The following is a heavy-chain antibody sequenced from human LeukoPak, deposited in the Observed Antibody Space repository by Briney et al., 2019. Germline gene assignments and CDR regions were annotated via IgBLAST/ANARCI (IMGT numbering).Heavy chain of an antibody. Sequence: GGSLSLSCAASGFTFSSYAMHWVRQAPGKGLEWVAVISYDGSNKYYADSVKGRFTISRDNSKNTLYLQMNSLRAEDTAVYYCARSPFDFWSGYSYYYYGMDVWGQGTTVTVSS. J-gene: IGHJ6*02. V-gene: IGHV3-30*04. D-gene: IGHD3-3*01. CDR3: ARSPFDFWSGYSYYYYGMDV. CDR1: GFTFSSYA. CDR2: ISYDGSNK.